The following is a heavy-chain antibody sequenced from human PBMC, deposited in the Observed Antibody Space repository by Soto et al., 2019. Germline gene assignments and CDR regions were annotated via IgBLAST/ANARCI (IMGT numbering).Heavy chain of an antibody. CDR2: INDNGGT. J-gene: IGHJ6*02. Sequence: SETLSRTCGVYGGSLRGYYWSWIRQSPGKGLEWIGDINDNGGTNYNPSLKSRVTTSLDTSKKQVSLMVSSVTAADTAVYYCARGRYSYETIYYKFYYSALDVWGQGTTVSVTS. D-gene: IGHD3-10*01. CDR1: GGSLRGYY. V-gene: IGHV4-34*01. CDR3: ARGRYSYETIYYKFYYSALDV.